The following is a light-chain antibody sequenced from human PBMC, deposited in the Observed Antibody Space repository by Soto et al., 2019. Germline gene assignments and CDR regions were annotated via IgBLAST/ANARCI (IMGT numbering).Light chain of an antibody. CDR1: QGISSS. J-gene: IGKJ1*01. V-gene: IGKV1-8*01. Sequence: AIRMTQSPSSFSASTGDRVTITCRASQGISSSLAWYQQKPGKAPKLLIYAASTLQSGVPSRFRGSGSGTDFTLTISCLQSEDFAAYYCQQYYSYPRTFGQGTKVEIK. CDR3: QQYYSYPRT. CDR2: AAS.